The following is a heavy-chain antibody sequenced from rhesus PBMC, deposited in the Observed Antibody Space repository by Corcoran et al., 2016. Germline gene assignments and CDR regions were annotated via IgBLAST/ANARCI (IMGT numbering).Heavy chain of an antibody. CDR1: GFSLTTSGMG. J-gene: IGHJ4*01. V-gene: IGHV2-1*01. CDR3: VRSGGIPAATIDY. D-gene: IGHD6-31*01. CDR2: IYWDDDK. Sequence: QVTLKESGPALVKPTETLTLTCTFSGFSLTTSGMGVGWIRQPPGKTLEWLAHIYWDDDKRYNTSRKSRLTISKDTSKNQVVLTMTNMDPVDTATYYCVRSGGIPAATIDYWGQGVLVTVSS.